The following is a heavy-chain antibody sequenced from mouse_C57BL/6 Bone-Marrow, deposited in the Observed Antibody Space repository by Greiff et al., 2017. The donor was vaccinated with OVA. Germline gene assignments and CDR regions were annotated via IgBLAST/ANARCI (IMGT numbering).Heavy chain of an antibody. CDR1: GFTFSDYY. CDR2: ISNGGGST. CDR3: ARHGSNYGGFAY. J-gene: IGHJ3*01. Sequence: DVKLVESGGGLVQPGGSLKLSCAASGFTFSDYYMYWVRQTPEKRLEWVAYISNGGGSTYYPDTVKGRFTISRDNAKNTLYLQMSRLKSEDTAMYYCARHGSNYGGFAYWGQGTLVTVSA. V-gene: IGHV5-12*01. D-gene: IGHD2-5*01.